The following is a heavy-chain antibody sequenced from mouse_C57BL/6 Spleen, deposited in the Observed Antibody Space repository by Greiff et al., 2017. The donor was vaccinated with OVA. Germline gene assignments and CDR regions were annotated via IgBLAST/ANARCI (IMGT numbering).Heavy chain of an antibody. J-gene: IGHJ1*03. CDR3: ARGYGSSHWYFDV. CDR2: IYPGSGST. D-gene: IGHD1-1*01. Sequence: QVQLQQPGAELVKPGASVKMSCKASGYTFTSYWITWVKQRPGQGLEWIGDIYPGSGSTNYNEKFKSKATLTVDTSSSTAYMQLSSLTSEDSAIYFCARGYGSSHWYFDVWGTGTTVTVSS. V-gene: IGHV1-55*01. CDR1: GYTFTSYW.